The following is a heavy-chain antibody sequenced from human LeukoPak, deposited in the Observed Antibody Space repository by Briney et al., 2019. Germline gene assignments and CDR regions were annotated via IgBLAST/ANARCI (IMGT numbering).Heavy chain of an antibody. V-gene: IGHV4-34*01. CDR2: INHSGST. J-gene: IGHJ6*03. CDR3: AREIIGYALPYYYYYMDV. D-gene: IGHD5-12*01. Sequence: PSETLSLTCAVYGGSFSGYYWSWIRQPPGKGLEWIGEINHSGSTNYNPSLKSRVTISVDTSKNQFSLKLSSVTAADTAVYYCAREIIGYALPYYYYYMDVWGKGTTVTISS. CDR1: GGSFSGYY.